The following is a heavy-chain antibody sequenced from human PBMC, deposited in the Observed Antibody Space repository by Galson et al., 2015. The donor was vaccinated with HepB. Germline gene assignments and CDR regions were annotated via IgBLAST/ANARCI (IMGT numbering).Heavy chain of an antibody. D-gene: IGHD5-18*01. CDR3: ARDLGQNSDY. V-gene: IGHV3-30*04. J-gene: IGHJ4*02. CDR1: GFTFSSYA. Sequence: SLRLSCAASGFTFSSYAMHWVRQAPGKGLEWVAVISYDGSNKYYADSVKGRFTISRDNSKNTLYLQMNSLRAEDTAVYYCARDLGQNSDYWGQGTLVTVSS. CDR2: ISYDGSNK.